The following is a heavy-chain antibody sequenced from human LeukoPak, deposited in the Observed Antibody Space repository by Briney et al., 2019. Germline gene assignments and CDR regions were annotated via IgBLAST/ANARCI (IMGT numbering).Heavy chain of an antibody. J-gene: IGHJ4*02. CDR3: ARGRELVRTFDY. Sequence: SETLSLTCAVYGGSFSGYYWSWIRQPPGKGLEWIGEINHSGSTNYNPSLKSRVTISVDTSKNQFSLKLSSVTAADTAVYHCARGRELVRTFDYWGQGTLVTVSS. D-gene: IGHD1-26*01. CDR1: GGSFSGYY. CDR2: INHSGST. V-gene: IGHV4-34*01.